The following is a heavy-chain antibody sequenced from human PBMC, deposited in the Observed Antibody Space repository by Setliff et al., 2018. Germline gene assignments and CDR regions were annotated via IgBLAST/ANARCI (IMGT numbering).Heavy chain of an antibody. D-gene: IGHD2-2*01. CDR3: AHSPPPPVGYCSSTSCHHYFDH. Sequence: GSGPTLVNPTQTLTLTCTFSGLSLSTSGVGVGWIRQPPGKALEWLAFIYWNDDKRYSPSLKSRLTITKDTSKNQVVLTMTNMDPVDTATYYCAHSPPPPVGYCSSTSCHHYFDHWGQGTLVTVSS. J-gene: IGHJ4*02. CDR1: GLSLSTSGVG. V-gene: IGHV2-5*01. CDR2: IYWNDDK.